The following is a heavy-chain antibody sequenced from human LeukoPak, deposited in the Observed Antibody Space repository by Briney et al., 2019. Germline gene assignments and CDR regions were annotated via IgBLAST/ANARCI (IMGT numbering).Heavy chain of an antibody. CDR1: GGAINDYY. Sequence: PSETLSLTCTVSGGAINDYYWSWIRQPPGKGLEWIGEINHSGSTNYNPSLKSRVTISVDTSKNQFSLKLSSVTAADTAVYYCARGPRNLVGYCSSTSCRRGYNWFDPWGQGTLVTVSS. CDR2: INHSGST. D-gene: IGHD2-2*03. J-gene: IGHJ5*02. CDR3: ARGPRNLVGYCSSTSCRRGYNWFDP. V-gene: IGHV4-34*01.